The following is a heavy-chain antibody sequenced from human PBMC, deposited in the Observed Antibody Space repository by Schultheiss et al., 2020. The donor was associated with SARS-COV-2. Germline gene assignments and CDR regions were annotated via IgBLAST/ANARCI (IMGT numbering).Heavy chain of an antibody. J-gene: IGHJ4*02. CDR2: IYYSGST. CDR1: GGSISSGDYY. V-gene: IGHV4-30-4*01. CDR3: ARGGGRGFRELLLPDH. D-gene: IGHD3-10*01. Sequence: SETLSLTCTVSGGSISSGDYYWSWIRQPPGKGLEWIGYIYYSGSTYYNPSLKSRVTISVDTSKNQFSLEVTSVTAADTAVYYCARGGGRGFRELLLPDHWGQGTLVTVSS.